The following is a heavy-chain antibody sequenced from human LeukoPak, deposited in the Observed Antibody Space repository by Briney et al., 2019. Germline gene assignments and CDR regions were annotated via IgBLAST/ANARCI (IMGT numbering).Heavy chain of an antibody. CDR1: GFTFTDVY. Sequence: GGSLRLSCAASGFTFTDVYMSWIRQSPGKGLEWLAYISPNSADISYADSVKGRFTISRDNAKNSLYLQMNSLRAEDTAVYYCASSYYYASGSFEPWGQGTLVTVSS. CDR2: ISPNSADI. J-gene: IGHJ5*02. D-gene: IGHD3-10*01. CDR3: ASSYYYASGSFEP. V-gene: IGHV3-11*01.